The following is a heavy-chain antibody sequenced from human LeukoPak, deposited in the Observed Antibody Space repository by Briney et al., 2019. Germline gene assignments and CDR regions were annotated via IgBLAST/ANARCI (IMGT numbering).Heavy chain of an antibody. CDR3: ATSSGNYESSGYSYAFDI. D-gene: IGHD3-22*01. V-gene: IGHV1-24*01. Sequence: ASVKVSCKVSGYTLAELSMHWVRQAPGKGLEWMGGLDPEDGETIYAQKFQGRVTMTEDTSTDTAYMELSSLRSEDTAVYYCATSSGNYESSGYSYAFDIWGQGTMVTVSS. J-gene: IGHJ3*02. CDR2: LDPEDGET. CDR1: GYTLAELS.